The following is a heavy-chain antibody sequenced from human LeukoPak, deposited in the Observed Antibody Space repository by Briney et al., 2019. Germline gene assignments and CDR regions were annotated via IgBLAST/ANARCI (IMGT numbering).Heavy chain of an antibody. CDR3: ARDRTPWLPMTGGAFDI. Sequence: GGSLRLSCAASGFTFSSFAMHWVRQAPGKGLEWVAVISYDGSNKYYADSVKGRFTISRDNSKNTLYLQMNSLRAEDTAVYYCARDRTPWLPMTGGAFDIWGQGTMVTVSS. CDR1: GFTFSSFA. V-gene: IGHV3-30-3*01. J-gene: IGHJ3*02. CDR2: ISYDGSNK. D-gene: IGHD3-22*01.